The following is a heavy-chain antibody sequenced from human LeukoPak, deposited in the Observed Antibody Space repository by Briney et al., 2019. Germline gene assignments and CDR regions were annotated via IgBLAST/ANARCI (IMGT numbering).Heavy chain of an antibody. V-gene: IGHV4-59*01. CDR3: ARSRLWDAFDI. Sequence: SETLSLTCTVSGGSISNYYWSWIRQPPGKGLEWVGYVYHSGSTNYNPSLKSRVSILVDTSKNQLSLKVTCVTAADTAVYYCARSRLWDAFDIWGQGTVVTVSS. D-gene: IGHD2-21*01. J-gene: IGHJ3*02. CDR2: VYHSGST. CDR1: GGSISNYY.